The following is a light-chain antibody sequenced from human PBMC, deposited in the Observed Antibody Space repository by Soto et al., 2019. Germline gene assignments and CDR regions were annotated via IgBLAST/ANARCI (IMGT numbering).Light chain of an antibody. CDR3: QQFGRVPLT. J-gene: IGKJ4*01. CDR1: QDIGNS. CDR2: DVS. Sequence: DIQMTQSPSSLSASIGDRITITCQASQDIGNSLNWYQQKSGKSPNLLIYDVSRLGAGVPSRFSGSGSRTNFRLTISGLQREDTATYYCQQFGRVPLTFGGGTKVEIK. V-gene: IGKV1-33*01.